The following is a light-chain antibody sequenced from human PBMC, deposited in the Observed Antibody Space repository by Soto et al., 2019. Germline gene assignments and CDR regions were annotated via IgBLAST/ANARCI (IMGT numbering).Light chain of an antibody. CDR3: SSHTSGSTRV. CDR2: EVT. J-gene: IGLJ1*01. V-gene: IGLV2-14*01. Sequence: QSVLTQPASVSGSPGQSIAISCTGTSSDVGGYDYVSWYQQHPDKAPKLMIYEVTKRPSGVSNRFSGSKSGNTASLTISGLQPEDVADYYCSSHTSGSTRVFGSGTKLTVL. CDR1: SSDVGGYDY.